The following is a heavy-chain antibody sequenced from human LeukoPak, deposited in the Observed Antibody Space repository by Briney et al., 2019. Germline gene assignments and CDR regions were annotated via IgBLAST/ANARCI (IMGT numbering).Heavy chain of an antibody. Sequence: GGSLRLSCAASGFTFSNAWMSWVRQAPGKGLEWVGRLKSKNDGGTTDYAAPVKGRFTISRDHSENTLDLQMNSLKTEITALYFCTNDPRARMVRGLIILGYWGQGTLVTVSS. CDR2: LKSKNDGGTT. CDR1: GFTFSNAW. V-gene: IGHV3-15*01. J-gene: IGHJ4*02. D-gene: IGHD3-10*01. CDR3: TNDPRARMVRGLIILGY.